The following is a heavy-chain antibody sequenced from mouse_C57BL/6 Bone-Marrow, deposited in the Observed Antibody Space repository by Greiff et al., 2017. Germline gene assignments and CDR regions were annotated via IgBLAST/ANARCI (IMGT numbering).Heavy chain of an antibody. Sequence: EVQLQQSGAELVRPGASVKLSCTASGFNIKDDYMHWVKQRPEQGLEWIGWIDPANGDTEYASKFQGKATITADTSSNTAYLQRSSLTSEDTAVYYCTTSTVVAGYYAMDYWGQGTSVTVSS. D-gene: IGHD1-1*01. V-gene: IGHV14-4*01. CDR3: TTSTVVAGYYAMDY. CDR1: GFNIKDDY. J-gene: IGHJ4*01. CDR2: IDPANGDT.